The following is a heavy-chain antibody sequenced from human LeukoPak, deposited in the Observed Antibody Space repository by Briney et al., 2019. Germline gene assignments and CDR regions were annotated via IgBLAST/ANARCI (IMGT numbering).Heavy chain of an antibody. J-gene: IGHJ3*02. Sequence: ASVKVSCKASGYTFTGYYMHWVRQAPGQGLEWMGWINPNSGGTNYAQKFQGRVTMTRDTSISTAYMELSRLRSDDTAVYYCARDQVGATYAFDIWGQGTMVTVSS. CDR2: INPNSGGT. CDR1: GYTFTGYY. CDR3: ARDQVGATYAFDI. D-gene: IGHD1-26*01. V-gene: IGHV1-2*02.